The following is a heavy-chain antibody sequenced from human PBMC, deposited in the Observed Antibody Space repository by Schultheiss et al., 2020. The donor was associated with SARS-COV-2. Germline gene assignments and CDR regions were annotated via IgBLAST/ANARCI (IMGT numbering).Heavy chain of an antibody. V-gene: IGHV3-33*05. CDR1: GFSFSGYG. D-gene: IGHD3-10*02. J-gene: IGHJ4*02. CDR3: ARGGTWVSGYYYVRY. Sequence: GGSLRLSCAASGFSFSGYGMHWVRQTAGKGLEWVAVISYDGSNQYYADSVRGRFTISRDNSKNTLYLQMNSLRAEDTAVYYCARGGTWVSGYYYVRYWGQGTLVTVSS. CDR2: ISYDGSNQ.